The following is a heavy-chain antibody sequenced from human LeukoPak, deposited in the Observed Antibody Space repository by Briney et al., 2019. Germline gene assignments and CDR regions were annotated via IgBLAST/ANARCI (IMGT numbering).Heavy chain of an antibody. Sequence: SETLSLTCTVSGGSISSYYWSWIRQPPGKGLEWIGEINHSGSTNYNASLKSRVTISVDTSKNQFSLKLSSVTAADTAVYYCARGWSGRIPLFRGYYYYMDVWGKGTTVTVSS. V-gene: IGHV4-34*01. J-gene: IGHJ6*03. CDR3: ARGWSGRIPLFRGYYYYMDV. CDR1: GGSISSYY. D-gene: IGHD3-3*01. CDR2: INHSGST.